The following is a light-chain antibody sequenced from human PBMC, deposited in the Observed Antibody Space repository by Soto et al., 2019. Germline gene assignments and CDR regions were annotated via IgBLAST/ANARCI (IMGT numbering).Light chain of an antibody. CDR1: QSISNY. J-gene: IGKJ2*01. Sequence: GDRVTITCRTSQSISNYLNWYQQRPGKAPKLLIYAASSLPSGVPSRFSGSASGTDFTLTISSLQPEDFATYYCQQSYSTPYTFGQGTKLEI. V-gene: IGKV1-39*01. CDR3: QQSYSTPYT. CDR2: AAS.